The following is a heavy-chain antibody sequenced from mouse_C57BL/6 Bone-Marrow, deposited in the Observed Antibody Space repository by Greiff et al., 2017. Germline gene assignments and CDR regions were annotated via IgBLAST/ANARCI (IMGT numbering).Heavy chain of an antibody. CDR2: FYPRSGNT. CDR1: GYTFTSYG. V-gene: IGHV1-81*01. CDR3: ARPGVAWYWYCDV. J-gene: IGHJ1*03. D-gene: IGHD1-1*01. Sequence: QVQLQQSGAELARPGASVKLSCKASGYTFTSYGISWVKQRTGKGLEWIGEFYPRSGNTYYNEKFKGKATLTADKSSSTAYMELRSLTSEDSAVYFCARPGVAWYWYCDVWGTGTTVTVSS.